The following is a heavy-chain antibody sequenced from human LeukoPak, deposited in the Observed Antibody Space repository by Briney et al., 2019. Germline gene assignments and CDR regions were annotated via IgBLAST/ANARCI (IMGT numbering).Heavy chain of an antibody. Sequence: SETLSLTCTVSGGSISSSSYYWGWIRQPPGKGLEWIGNIYHSGSTYYNPSLKSRVTISVDTSKNQFSLRLTSVTAADTAVYYCARNMVVNSLDNWGQGTLVTVSS. D-gene: IGHD2-21*01. CDR1: GGSISSSSYY. CDR2: IYHSGST. V-gene: IGHV4-39*07. CDR3: ARNMVVNSLDN. J-gene: IGHJ4*02.